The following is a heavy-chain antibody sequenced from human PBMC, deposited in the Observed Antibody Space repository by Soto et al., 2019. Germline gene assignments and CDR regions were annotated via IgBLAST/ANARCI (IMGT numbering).Heavy chain of an antibody. CDR3: ASKGVGYYDSSGYYYVSYSDY. Sequence: GSLRLSCAASGFTFSSYAMSWVRQAPGKGLEWVSAISGSGGSTYYADSVKGRFTISRDNSKNTLYLQMNSLRAEDTAVYYCASKGVGYYDSSGYYYVSYSDYWGQGTLVTVSS. CDR2: ISGSGGST. J-gene: IGHJ4*02. V-gene: IGHV3-23*01. CDR1: GFTFSSYA. D-gene: IGHD3-22*01.